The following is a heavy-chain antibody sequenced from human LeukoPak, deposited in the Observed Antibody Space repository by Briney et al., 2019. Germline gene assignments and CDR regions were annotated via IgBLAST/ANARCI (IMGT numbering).Heavy chain of an antibody. CDR3: ARVGPASGIHFDY. D-gene: IGHD3-3*01. J-gene: IGHJ4*02. CDR1: GFTFSSYW. Sequence: GGSLRLSCAASGFTFSSYWVSWVRQAPGKGLEWVANIKQDGSEKYYVDSVKGRFTISRDNAKNSLYLQMNSLRAEDTAVYYCARVGPASGIHFDYWGQGTLVTVSS. CDR2: IKQDGSEK. V-gene: IGHV3-7*01.